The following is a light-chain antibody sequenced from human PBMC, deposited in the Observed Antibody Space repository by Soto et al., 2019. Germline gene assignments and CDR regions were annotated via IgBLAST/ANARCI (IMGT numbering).Light chain of an antibody. CDR2: GAS. Sequence: IVLTQSPGTLSLSPGERATLSCRASQIISSTYLGWYQQKPGQAPRLLIYGASSRATGIPDRFSGSGSGTDFTLTISRLEPEDFAVYYCQHYGTSLYTFGQGTKLEIK. CDR1: QIISSTY. V-gene: IGKV3-20*01. J-gene: IGKJ2*01. CDR3: QHYGTSLYT.